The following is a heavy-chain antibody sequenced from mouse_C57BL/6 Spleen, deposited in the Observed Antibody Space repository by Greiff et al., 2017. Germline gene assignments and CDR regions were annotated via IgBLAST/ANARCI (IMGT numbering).Heavy chain of an antibody. Sequence: QVQLQQPGAELVKPGASVKMSCKASGYTFTSYWITLVKQRPGQGLEWIGDIYPGSGSTNYNEKFKSKATLTVDTSSSTAYMQLSSLTSEDSAVYYCARETYYDYDEGYWGQGTTLTVSS. CDR3: ARETYYDYDEGY. CDR2: IYPGSGST. D-gene: IGHD2-4*01. V-gene: IGHV1-55*01. CDR1: GYTFTSYW. J-gene: IGHJ2*01.